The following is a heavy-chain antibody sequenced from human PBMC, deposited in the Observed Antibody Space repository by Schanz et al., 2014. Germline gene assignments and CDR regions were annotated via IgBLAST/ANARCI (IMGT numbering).Heavy chain of an antibody. CDR2: VNHGGYT. J-gene: IGHJ4*02. V-gene: IGHV4-34*01. D-gene: IGHD3-3*01. CDR1: GGSFSGYW. CDR3: ARGVLGSGYRQQYYFDH. Sequence: QVQLQQWGAGLLKPSETLSLTCAFSGGSFSGYWWTWVRQSPGKGLEWIGEVNHGGYTNYNPSLNSRVTISVDTSKNQFSLKVTSVTPADTAVYYCARGVLGSGYRQQYYFDHWGQGTLVTVSS.